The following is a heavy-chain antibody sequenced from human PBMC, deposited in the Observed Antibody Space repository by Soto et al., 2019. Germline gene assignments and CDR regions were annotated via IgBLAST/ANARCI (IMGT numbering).Heavy chain of an antibody. CDR3: ARVYGLWRSYYGMDV. V-gene: IGHV1-69*13. Sequence: SVKVSCKASGGTFSSYAISWVRQDPGQGLEWMGGIIPIFGTANYAQKFQGRVTITADESTSTAYMELSSLRSEDTAVYYCARVYGLWRSYYGMDVWGQGTTVTVSS. CDR1: GGTFSSYA. CDR2: IIPIFGTA. D-gene: IGHD3-10*01. J-gene: IGHJ6*02.